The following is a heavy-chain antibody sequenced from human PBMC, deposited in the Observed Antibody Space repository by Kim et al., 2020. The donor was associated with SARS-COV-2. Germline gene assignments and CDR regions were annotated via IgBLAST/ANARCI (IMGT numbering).Heavy chain of an antibody. J-gene: IGHJ4*02. Sequence: SETLSLTCTVSGGSISSGGYYWSWIRQHPGKGLEWIGYIYYSGSTYYNPSLKSRVTISVDTSKNQFSLKLSSVTAADTAVYYCARMWDVAAAGTPFFDYWGQGTLVTVSS. V-gene: IGHV4-31*03. D-gene: IGHD6-13*01. CDR1: GGSISSGGYY. CDR2: IYYSGST. CDR3: ARMWDVAAAGTPFFDY.